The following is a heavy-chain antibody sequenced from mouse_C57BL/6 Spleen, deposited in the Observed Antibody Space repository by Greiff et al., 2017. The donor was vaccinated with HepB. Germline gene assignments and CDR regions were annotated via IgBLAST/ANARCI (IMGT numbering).Heavy chain of an antibody. CDR3: ARGGPTIVTYPYWYFDV. V-gene: IGHV1-42*01. J-gene: IGHJ1*03. CDR1: GYSFTGYY. D-gene: IGHD2-5*01. CDR2: INPSTGGT. Sequence: VQLQHSGPELVKPGASVKISCKASGYSFTGYYMNWVKQSPEKSLEWIGEINPSTGGTTYNQKFKAKATLTVDKSSSTAYMQLKSLTSEDSAVYYCARGGPTIVTYPYWYFDVWGTGTTVTVSS.